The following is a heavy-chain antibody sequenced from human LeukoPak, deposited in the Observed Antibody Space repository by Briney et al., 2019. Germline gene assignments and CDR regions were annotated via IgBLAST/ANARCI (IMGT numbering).Heavy chain of an antibody. CDR3: AKGSSSSY. J-gene: IGHJ4*02. Sequence: PGGSLRLSCAASGFTFSSYWMHWVRQAPGKGLVWVSRINSDGSTTSYADSVKGRFTISRDNAKNTLYLQMSSLRVEDTAVYFCAKGSSSSYWGQGTLVTVSS. D-gene: IGHD6-13*01. CDR2: INSDGSTT. CDR1: GFTFSSYW. V-gene: IGHV3-74*01.